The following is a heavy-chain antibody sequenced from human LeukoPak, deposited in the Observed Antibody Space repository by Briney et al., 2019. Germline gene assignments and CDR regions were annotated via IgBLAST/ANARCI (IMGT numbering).Heavy chain of an antibody. J-gene: IGHJ4*02. D-gene: IGHD6-13*01. CDR2: ISSSSSYI. Sequence: PGGSLRLSCAASGFTFSNAWVSWVRQAPGKGLEWFSSISSSSSYIYYADSVKGRFTISRDNAKNSLYLQMNSLRAEDTAVYYCAREHSSSWQEFDYWGQGTLVTVSS. V-gene: IGHV3-21*01. CDR1: GFTFSNAW. CDR3: AREHSSSWQEFDY.